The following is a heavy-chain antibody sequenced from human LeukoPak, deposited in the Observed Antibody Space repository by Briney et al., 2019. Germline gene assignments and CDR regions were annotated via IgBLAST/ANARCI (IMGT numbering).Heavy chain of an antibody. D-gene: IGHD6-13*01. CDR3: AKDKAPGSWHTPSDF. Sequence: GGSLRLSCAASGVTFRTYAMSWVRQAPGKGLEWVSGISDSGDGTYYAESVKGRFTISRDNSKNTVFLQMNSLRAADTAKYYCAKDKAPGSWHTPSDFWGQGTLVTVSS. J-gene: IGHJ4*02. CDR1: GVTFRTYA. CDR2: ISDSGDGT. V-gene: IGHV3-23*01.